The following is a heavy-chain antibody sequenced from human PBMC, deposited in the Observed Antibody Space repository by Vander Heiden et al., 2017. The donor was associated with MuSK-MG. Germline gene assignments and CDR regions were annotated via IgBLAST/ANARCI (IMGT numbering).Heavy chain of an antibody. CDR2: ISRSSSYI. Sequence: EVQLVESGGGLVKPGGSLRLSCAASGITFSRYSRNWVRQAPGKGLEWVSSISRSSSYIYYADSVKCRFTISRDNAKNSLYLQMNSLRAEDTAVDYCATAKTAYYFDYWGQGTLVTSPQ. CDR1: GITFSRYS. V-gene: IGHV3-21*01. CDR3: ATAKTAYYFDY. J-gene: IGHJ4*02.